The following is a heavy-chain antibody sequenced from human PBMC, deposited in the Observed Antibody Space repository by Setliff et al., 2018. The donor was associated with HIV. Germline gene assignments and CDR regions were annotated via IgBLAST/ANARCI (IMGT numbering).Heavy chain of an antibody. Sequence: GASVKVSCKASGYIFTNDPMNWVRQAPGQGLEWMGWVNTKTGNPTYAQDFTGRFVFSLDTSVNMAYLEISGLKIEATAVYFWAREFLLGDLSFPANWGQGTLVTVSS. CDR1: GYIFTNDP. V-gene: IGHV7-4-1*04. J-gene: IGHJ4*02. D-gene: IGHD3-16*02. CDR2: VNTKTGNP. CDR3: AREFLLGDLSFPAN.